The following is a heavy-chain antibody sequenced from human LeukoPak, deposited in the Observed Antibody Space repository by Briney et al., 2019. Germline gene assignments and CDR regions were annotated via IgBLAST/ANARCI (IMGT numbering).Heavy chain of an antibody. J-gene: IGHJ4*02. CDR1: EFTFSSYG. Sequence: GGSLRLSCAASEFTFSSYGMHWVLQAPGKGLEWVAVISYDGSNKYYADSVKGRFTISRDNSKNTLYLQMNSLRAEDTAVYYCARGYSMVPVYWGQGTLVTVSS. V-gene: IGHV3-30*03. CDR3: ARGYSMVPVY. CDR2: ISYDGSNK. D-gene: IGHD3-10*01.